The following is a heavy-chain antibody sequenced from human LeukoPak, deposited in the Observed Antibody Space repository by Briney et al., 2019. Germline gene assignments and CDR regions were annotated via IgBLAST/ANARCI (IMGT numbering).Heavy chain of an antibody. V-gene: IGHV1-2*02. Sequence: ASVKVSCKASGYRFTDYYVHWVRQAPGQGLEWVAWINPNGGTTNYAQKFQGRVTMIRDTSISTAYMELSNLRSDDTAVYYCARTSDYYNYYFDYWGQGTPVTVSS. CDR1: GYRFTDYY. CDR2: INPNGGTT. CDR3: ARTSDYYNYYFDY. D-gene: IGHD4-11*01. J-gene: IGHJ4*02.